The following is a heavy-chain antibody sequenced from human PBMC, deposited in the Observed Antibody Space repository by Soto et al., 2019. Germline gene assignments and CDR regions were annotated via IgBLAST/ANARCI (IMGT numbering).Heavy chain of an antibody. V-gene: IGHV1-69*02. D-gene: IGHD4-17*01. CDR3: AREKGDYVPGVLDY. Sequence: QVQLVQSGAEVKKPGSSVKVSCKASGGTFSSYTISWVRQAPGQGLEWMGRIIPILGIANYAQKFQGRVTITADKSTSTAYMELSSLRSEDTAVYYCAREKGDYVPGVLDYWGQGTLVNVSS. CDR1: GGTFSSYT. CDR2: IIPILGIA. J-gene: IGHJ4*02.